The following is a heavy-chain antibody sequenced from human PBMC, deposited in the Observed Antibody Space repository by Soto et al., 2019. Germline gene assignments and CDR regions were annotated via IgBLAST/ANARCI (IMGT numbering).Heavy chain of an antibody. V-gene: IGHV4-30-2*01. CDR2: LYHSGST. CDR1: GGSISSGGYS. CDR3: ARAGGLGAVAADY. J-gene: IGHJ4*02. Sequence: LQLQESGSGLGKPSQTLSLTCAVSGGSISSGGYSWSGIGQPQGKGLEWIGYLYHSGSTYYNPSLKSRVTISVDRSKHQFSLKLSSVTAADTAVYYCARAGGLGAVAADYWGQGTLVTVSS. D-gene: IGHD6-19*01.